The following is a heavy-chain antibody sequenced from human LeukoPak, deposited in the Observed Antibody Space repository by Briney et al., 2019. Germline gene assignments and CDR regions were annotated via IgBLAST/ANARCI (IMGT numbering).Heavy chain of an antibody. V-gene: IGHV3-15*01. CDR1: GFTFSNAW. D-gene: IGHD3-10*01. CDR3: ARAVHGSGSYYDY. J-gene: IGHJ4*02. Sequence: GGSLRLSCAASGFTFSNAWMSWVRQAPGKGLEWVGRIKSKTDGGTTDYAAPVKGRFTISRDDSKNTLYLQMNSLKTEDTAVYYCARAVHGSGSYYDYWGQGTLVTVSS. CDR2: IKSKTDGGTT.